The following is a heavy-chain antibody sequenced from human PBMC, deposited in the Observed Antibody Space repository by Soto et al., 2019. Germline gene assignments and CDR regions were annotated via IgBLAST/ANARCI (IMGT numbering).Heavy chain of an antibody. J-gene: IGHJ4*02. V-gene: IGHV3-48*01. CDR2: VSSRSDTI. CDR3: TRSVPSSGYDS. CDR1: EFTFSDYD. D-gene: IGHD5-12*01. Sequence: HPGGSLRLSCTASEFTFSDYDMTWVRQAPGKGLEWLSKVSSRSDTIYYADSVKGRFTISRDNAKNSLYLQMNGLRVEDTAVYYCTRSVPSSGYDSWGQGAQVTVSS.